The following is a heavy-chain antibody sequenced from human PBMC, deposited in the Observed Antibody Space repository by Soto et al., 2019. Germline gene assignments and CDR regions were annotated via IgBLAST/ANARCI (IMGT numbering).Heavy chain of an antibody. J-gene: IGHJ4*02. D-gene: IGHD6-19*01. Sequence: GESLKISCKGSGYSFTSYWISWVRQMPGKGLEWMGRIDPSDSYTNYSPSFQGHVTISADKSISTAYLQWSSLKASDTAMYYCARPTRAYSSGWLIDYWGQGTLVTVSS. CDR1: GYSFTSYW. CDR3: ARPTRAYSSGWLIDY. CDR2: IDPSDSYT. V-gene: IGHV5-10-1*01.